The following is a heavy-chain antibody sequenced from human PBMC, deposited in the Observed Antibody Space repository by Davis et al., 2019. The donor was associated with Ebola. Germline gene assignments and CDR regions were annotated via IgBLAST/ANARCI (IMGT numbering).Heavy chain of an antibody. CDR1: GFTFSSYS. CDR2: ISSSSSYI. CDR3: ARTGDYSNYGIWFDP. J-gene: IGHJ5*02. D-gene: IGHD4-11*01. V-gene: IGHV3-21*01. Sequence: GGSLRLSCAASGFTFSSYSMNWVRQAPGKGLEWVSSISSSSSYIYYADSVKGRFTISRDNAKNSLYLQMNSLRAEDTAVYYCARTGDYSNYGIWFDPWGQGTLVTVSS.